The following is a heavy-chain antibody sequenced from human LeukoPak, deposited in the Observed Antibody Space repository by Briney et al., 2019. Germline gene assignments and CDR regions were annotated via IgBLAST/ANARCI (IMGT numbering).Heavy chain of an antibody. Sequence: GESLKISCKGSGYSFTSYWIGWVRRMPGKGLEWMGIIYPGDSDTRYSPSFQGQVTLSADKSTNTAYLQWSSLKASDTAMYYCARRGIAAAGTSPNWFDPWGQGTLVTVSS. CDR2: IYPGDSDT. J-gene: IGHJ5*02. V-gene: IGHV5-51*01. CDR1: GYSFTSYW. D-gene: IGHD6-13*01. CDR3: ARRGIAAAGTSPNWFDP.